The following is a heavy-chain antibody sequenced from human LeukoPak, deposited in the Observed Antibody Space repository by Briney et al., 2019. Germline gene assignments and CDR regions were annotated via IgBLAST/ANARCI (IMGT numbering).Heavy chain of an antibody. CDR2: IHYSGNT. V-gene: IGHV4-38-2*02. D-gene: IGHD1-26*01. J-gene: IGHJ4*02. CDR1: GYSIRSNHY. Sequence: SETLSLTCSVSGYSIRSNHYWAWIRQPPGKGLEWIGSIHYSGNTYQNPSLQSRVTMSADTSNNQFSLNLSSATAADTAVYYCARVVSVVGATFDYWGQGTLVTVSS. CDR3: ARVVSVVGATFDY.